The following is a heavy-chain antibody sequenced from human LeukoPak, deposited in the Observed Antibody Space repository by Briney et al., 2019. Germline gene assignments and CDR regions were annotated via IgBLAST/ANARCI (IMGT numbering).Heavy chain of an antibody. CDR1: GGTFSSYA. V-gene: IGHV1-69*01. CDR2: IIPIFGTA. D-gene: IGHD2-2*01. Sequence: SVKVSCKASGGTFSSYAISWVRQAPGQGLEWMGGIIPIFGTANYAHKLQGRVTINADESPSTAYMELSSLRSEDTAVYYCASSHFNIVVVPAAKEGWFDPWGQGTLVTVSS. CDR3: ASSHFNIVVVPAAKEGWFDP. J-gene: IGHJ5*02.